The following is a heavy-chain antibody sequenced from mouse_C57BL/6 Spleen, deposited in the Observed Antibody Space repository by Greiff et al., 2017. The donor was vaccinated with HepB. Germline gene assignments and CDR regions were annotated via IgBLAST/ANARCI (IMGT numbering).Heavy chain of an antibody. Sequence: VQLKQSGPELVKPGASVKIPCKASGYTFTDYNMDWVKQSHGKSLEWIGDINPNNGGTIYNQKFKGKATLTVDKSSSTAYMELRSLTSEDTAVYYCARERYSNGHWYFDVWGTGTTVTVSS. J-gene: IGHJ1*03. V-gene: IGHV1-18*01. CDR1: GYTFTDYN. CDR3: ARERYSNGHWYFDV. D-gene: IGHD2-5*01. CDR2: INPNNGGT.